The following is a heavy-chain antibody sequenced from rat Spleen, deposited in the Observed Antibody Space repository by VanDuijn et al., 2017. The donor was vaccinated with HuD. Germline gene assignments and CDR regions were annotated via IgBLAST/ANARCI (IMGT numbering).Heavy chain of an antibody. CDR3: ARRHYGYTDYFDY. D-gene: IGHD1-9*01. J-gene: IGHJ2*01. V-gene: IGHV5-25*01. CDR2: ISSGGGGI. CDR1: GFTFSDYY. Sequence: EVQLVESDGGLVQPGRSLKLSCAASGFTFSDYYMAWVRQAPKKGLEWVASISSGGGGIYYPDSVQGRFTISRHNAKSTLSLQMDSLRSEDTATYYCARRHYGYTDYFDYWGQGVMVTVSS.